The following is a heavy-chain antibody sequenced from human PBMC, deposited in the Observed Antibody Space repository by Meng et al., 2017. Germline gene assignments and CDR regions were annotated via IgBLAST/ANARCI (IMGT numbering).Heavy chain of an antibody. Sequence: GQSVASGAEVKKPGAVLKVSCKPSRYLFTSYEINWIRQAPGQGLEWMGWVNPINGKTGYAQKFQGRLTMTRDTSIRTAYMELSSLKSEDTAIYYCARGGDYSSWDYWGQGTLVTVSS. CDR2: VNPINGKT. V-gene: IGHV1-8*01. CDR3: ARGGDYSSWDY. J-gene: IGHJ4*02. D-gene: IGHD4-11*01. CDR1: RYLFTSYE.